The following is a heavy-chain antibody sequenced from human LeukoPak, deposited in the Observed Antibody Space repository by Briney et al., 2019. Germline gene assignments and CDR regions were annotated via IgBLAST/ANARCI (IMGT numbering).Heavy chain of an antibody. D-gene: IGHD5-12*01. Sequence: GGSLRLSCAATGFTFNNYWMSWVRQAPGKGLEWVAKINEDGSGKYYLDSVKGRFTISRDNAKNSLYLQMDSLRAEDTAVYYCARYTGYDLRNWGQGTLVTVSS. CDR3: ARYTGYDLRN. J-gene: IGHJ4*02. CDR1: GFTFNNYW. V-gene: IGHV3-7*05. CDR2: INEDGSGK.